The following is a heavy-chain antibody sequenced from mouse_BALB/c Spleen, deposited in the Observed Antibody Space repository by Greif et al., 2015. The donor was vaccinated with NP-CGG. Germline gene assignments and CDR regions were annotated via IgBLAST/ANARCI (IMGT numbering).Heavy chain of an antibody. V-gene: IGHV1S81*02. J-gene: IGHJ4*01. D-gene: IGHD2-3*01. CDR2: INPSNGRT. CDR3: AIYDGYYYYAMDY. CDR1: GYTFTSYW. Sequence: SGAELVKPASVKLSCKASGYTFTSYWMHWVKQRPGQGLEWIGEINPSNGRTNYNEKFKSKATLTVDKSSSTAYMQLSSLTSEDSAVYYCAIYDGYYYYAMDYWGQGTSVTVSS.